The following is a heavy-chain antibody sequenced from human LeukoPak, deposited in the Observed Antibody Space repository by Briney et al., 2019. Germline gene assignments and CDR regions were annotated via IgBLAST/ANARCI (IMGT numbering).Heavy chain of an antibody. J-gene: IGHJ6*03. D-gene: IGHD3-10*01. CDR2: INHSGST. CDR1: GGSFSGYY. Sequence: PSETLSLTCAVYGGSFSGYYWSWIRQPPGKGLEWIGEINHSGSTNYNPSLKSRVTISVDTSKNQFSLKLSSVTAADTAVYYCARHSQHYYGSGSYYSHYYYYYMDVWGKGTTVTISS. CDR3: ARHSQHYYGSGSYYSHYYYYYMDV. V-gene: IGHV4-34*01.